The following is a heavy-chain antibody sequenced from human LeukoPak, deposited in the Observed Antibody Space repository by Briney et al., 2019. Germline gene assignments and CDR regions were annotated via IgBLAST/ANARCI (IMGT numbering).Heavy chain of an antibody. CDR3: ARSPYDSSSYSFDY. CDR2: ISSSSSTI. V-gene: IGHV3-48*01. D-gene: IGHD3-22*01. J-gene: IGHJ4*02. CDR1: GFTFSSYS. Sequence: PGGSLRLSCAASGFTFSSYSMNWVRQAPGKGLEWVSYISSSSSTIYYADSEKGRFTISRDNSKNMLYLQMSSLRAEDTAVYYCARSPYDSSSYSFDYWGQGTLVTVSS.